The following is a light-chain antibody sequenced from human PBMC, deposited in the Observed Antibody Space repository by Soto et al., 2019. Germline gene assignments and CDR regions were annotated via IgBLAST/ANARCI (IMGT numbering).Light chain of an antibody. J-gene: IGLJ1*01. CDR3: SSCAGSNKFV. Sequence: QSAPTQPPSGSGFPAQSVTISCTGTSSHDGYYDYVSWYQQHPGKAPKLVIYEVTTRPSGVPDRVSPSKSGNTASLTVSGLRPEDEADYYCSSCAGSNKFVFGSGTKVTV. CDR1: SSHDGYYDY. V-gene: IGLV2-8*01. CDR2: EVT.